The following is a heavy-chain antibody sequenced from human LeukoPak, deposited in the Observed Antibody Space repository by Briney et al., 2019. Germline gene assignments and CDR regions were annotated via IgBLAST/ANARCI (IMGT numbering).Heavy chain of an antibody. CDR2: IYSGGST. V-gene: IGHV3-53*01. D-gene: IGHD3-10*01. J-gene: IGHJ4*02. CDR1: GFTVSSNY. Sequence: GGSLRLSCAASGFTVSSNYMSWVRQAPGKGLEWVSVIYSGGSTYYADSVKGRFTISRDNAKNSLYLQMNSLRAEDTAVYYCASVLVWFGEVDYWGQGTLVTVSS. CDR3: ASVLVWFGEVDY.